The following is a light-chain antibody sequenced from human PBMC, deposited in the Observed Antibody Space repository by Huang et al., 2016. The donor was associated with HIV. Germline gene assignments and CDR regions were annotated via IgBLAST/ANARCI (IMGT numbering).Light chain of an antibody. CDR2: WAS. J-gene: IGKJ1*01. V-gene: IGKV4-1*01. Sequence: DIILTQSPDSLAVSLGERASLSCRSSQSVYSTSTSKDYMAWFQQKPGQPPKLLLFWASTPEAGVPDRFSGCGSGTPFTLTIANLEAEDAAIYYCQQYYSSPQTFGQGTRVEVK. CDR3: QQYYSSPQT. CDR1: QSVYSTSTSKDY.